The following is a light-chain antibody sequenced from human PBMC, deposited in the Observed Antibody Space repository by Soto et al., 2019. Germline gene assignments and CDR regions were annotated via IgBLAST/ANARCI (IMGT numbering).Light chain of an antibody. CDR3: LQDYNYPRK. CDR1: QGIRND. V-gene: IGKV1-6*01. CDR2: AAS. Sequence: AIQMTQSPSSLSASVGDRVTITCRASQGIRNDLGWYQQKQGRAPKLLIYAASSFQSGVPSRFSVSGSGTDFTLTISSLQPEDFATYYCLQDYNYPRKFGQGTKVEIK. J-gene: IGKJ1*01.